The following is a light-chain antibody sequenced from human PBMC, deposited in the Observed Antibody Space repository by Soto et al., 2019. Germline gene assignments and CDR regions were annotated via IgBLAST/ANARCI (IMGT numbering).Light chain of an antibody. J-gene: IGKJ1*01. CDR1: QGVGSN. CDR2: GAS. CDR3: QQYNKWSLT. Sequence: EVVMTQSPATLSVSRGDGAALSCMASQGVGSNLAWYPQKPGQAPRLLVYGASTRATGVPARFSGSGSGTEFTITIRRLGSEDFAVYYCQQYNKWSLTFGPGTKVE. V-gene: IGKV3-15*01.